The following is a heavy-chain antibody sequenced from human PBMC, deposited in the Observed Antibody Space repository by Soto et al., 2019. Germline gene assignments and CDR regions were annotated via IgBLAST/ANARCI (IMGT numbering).Heavy chain of an antibody. CDR2: IYYSGST. V-gene: IGHV4-39*01. Sequence: SETLSLTCTVSGGSISSSSYYWGWIRQPPGQGLEWIGSIYYSGSTYYNPSLKSCITISVDTSNNHFALKLSSVTAADTAVDYFVRQVGYYYVSVSPYYYYYGMDVWGQGTTVTVSS. J-gene: IGHJ6*02. CDR1: GGSISSSSYY. CDR3: VRQVGYYYVSVSPYYYYYGMDV. D-gene: IGHD3-10*01.